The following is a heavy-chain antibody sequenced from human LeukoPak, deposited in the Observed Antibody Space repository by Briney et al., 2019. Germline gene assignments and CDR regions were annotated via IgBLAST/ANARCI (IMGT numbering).Heavy chain of an antibody. CDR2: IYYSGST. J-gene: IGHJ3*02. CDR1: GGSISSGDYY. Sequence: SETLSLTCTVSGGSISSGDYYWSWIRQPPGKGLEWIGYIYYSGSTYYNPSLKSRVTISVDTSKNQFSLKLSSVTAADTAVYYCARQKGVHDAFDIWGQGTMVTVSS. CDR3: ARQKGVHDAFDI. V-gene: IGHV4-30-4*01. D-gene: IGHD1-1*01.